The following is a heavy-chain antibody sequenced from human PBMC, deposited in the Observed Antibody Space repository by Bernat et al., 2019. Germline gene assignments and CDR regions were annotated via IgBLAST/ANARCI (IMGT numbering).Heavy chain of an antibody. Sequence: QVQLVQSGAEVKKPGASVKVSCKASGYTFTSYAMHWVRQAPGQRLEWMGWINAGNGNTKYSQKFQGRVTITRDTSASTAYMELSSLRSEDTAVYYCARLVDIVAKRGWDDAFDIWGQGTMVTVSS. CDR3: ARLVDIVAKRGWDDAFDI. CDR2: INAGNGNT. D-gene: IGHD5-12*01. V-gene: IGHV1-3*01. J-gene: IGHJ3*02. CDR1: GYTFTSYA.